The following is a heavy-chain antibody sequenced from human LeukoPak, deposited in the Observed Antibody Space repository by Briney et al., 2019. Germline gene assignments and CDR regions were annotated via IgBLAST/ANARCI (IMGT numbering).Heavy chain of an antibody. CDR3: ARDSHDILI. J-gene: IGHJ4*02. V-gene: IGHV4-39*07. CDR2: IYYSGST. Sequence: SETLSLTCTVSGGSISSSSYYWGWIRQPPGKGLEWIGSIYYSGSTYYNPSLKSRVTISVDTSKNQFSLKLSSVTAADTAVYYCARDSHDILIWGQGTLVTVSS. D-gene: IGHD3-9*01. CDR1: GGSISSSSYY.